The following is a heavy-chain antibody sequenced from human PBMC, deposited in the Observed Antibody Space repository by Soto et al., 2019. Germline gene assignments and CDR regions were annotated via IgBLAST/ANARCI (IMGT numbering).Heavy chain of an antibody. V-gene: IGHV4-39*01. Sequence: SETLSLTCTASGGSISSSSYYWGWIRQPPGKGLEWIGSIYYSGSTYYNPSLKSRVTISVDTSKNQFSLKLSSVTAADTAVYYCARQIAVAGRPYYFDYWGQGTLVTVSS. CDR3: ARQIAVAGRPYYFDY. CDR2: IYYSGST. D-gene: IGHD6-19*01. CDR1: GGSISSSSYY. J-gene: IGHJ4*02.